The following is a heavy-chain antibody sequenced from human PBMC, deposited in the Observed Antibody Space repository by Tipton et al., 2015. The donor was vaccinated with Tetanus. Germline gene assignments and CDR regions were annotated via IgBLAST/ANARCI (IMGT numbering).Heavy chain of an antibody. CDR2: MNPNRGNT. CDR1: GYTFTRYD. Sequence: QLVQSGAEVKKPGASVKVSCKASGYTFTRYDINWVRQATGQGLERMGWMNPNRGNTGYAQKFQGRVPMTRNTSISTAYMELSSLRSEDTAVYYCARGGVTTVRYYYYYGMDVWGQGPTVTVSS. J-gene: IGHJ6*02. CDR3: ARGGVTTVRYYYYYGMDV. D-gene: IGHD4-17*01. V-gene: IGHV1-8*01.